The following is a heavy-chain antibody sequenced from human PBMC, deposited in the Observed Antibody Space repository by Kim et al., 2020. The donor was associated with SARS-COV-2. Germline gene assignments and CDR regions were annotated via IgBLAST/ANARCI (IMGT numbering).Heavy chain of an antibody. V-gene: IGHV1-69*13. CDR2: IIPIFGTA. J-gene: IGHJ5*02. CDR3: ARLVPAYCGGDCYRNWFDP. Sequence: SVKVSCKASGGTFSSYAISWVRQAPGQGLEWMGGIIPIFGTANYAQKFQGRVTITADESTSTAYMELSSLRSEDTAVYYCARLVPAYCGGDCYRNWFDPWGQGTLVTVSS. CDR1: GGTFSSYA. D-gene: IGHD2-21*02.